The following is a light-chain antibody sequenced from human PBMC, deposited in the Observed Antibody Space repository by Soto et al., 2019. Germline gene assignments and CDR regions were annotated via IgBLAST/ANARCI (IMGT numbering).Light chain of an antibody. CDR2: DVS. CDR3: SSKRSSTILV. V-gene: IGLV2-14*03. Sequence: QSALTQPASVSGSPGQSITISCTGTNSDVGGYNYVSWYQQHPGKAPKLMIYDVSNRPSGVSNRFSGSKSGNTASLTISGLQAADEADYYCSSKRSSTILVFGGGTKGTV. CDR1: NSDVGGYNY. J-gene: IGLJ2*01.